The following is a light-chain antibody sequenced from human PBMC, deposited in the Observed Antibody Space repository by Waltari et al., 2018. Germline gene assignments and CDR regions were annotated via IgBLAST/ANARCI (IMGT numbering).Light chain of an antibody. Sequence: QSAPPQPASVSGSPGQSITLSCSGMSSHSDGYNYNPFSWFQQHPGKAPKLVIYDVNNRPSGVSDRFSGSRSGNTASLTISRLQSEDEADYYCTSYTDNSVIFGGGTKLTVL. J-gene: IGLJ2*01. V-gene: IGLV2-14*03. CDR1: SSHSDGYNY. CDR2: DVN. CDR3: TSYTDNSVI.